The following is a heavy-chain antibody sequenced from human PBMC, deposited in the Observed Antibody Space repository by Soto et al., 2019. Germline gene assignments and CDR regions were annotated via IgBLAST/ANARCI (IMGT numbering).Heavy chain of an antibody. CDR3: AGTTYYYDSSGPETDAFDI. Sequence: SVKVSCKASGGTFSSYAISWVRQAPGQGLEWMGGIIPIFGTANYAQKFQGRVTITADESTSTAYMELSSLRSEDTAVYYCAGTTYYYDSSGPETDAFDIRGQGTMVTVSS. V-gene: IGHV1-69*13. CDR2: IIPIFGTA. J-gene: IGHJ3*02. CDR1: GGTFSSYA. D-gene: IGHD3-22*01.